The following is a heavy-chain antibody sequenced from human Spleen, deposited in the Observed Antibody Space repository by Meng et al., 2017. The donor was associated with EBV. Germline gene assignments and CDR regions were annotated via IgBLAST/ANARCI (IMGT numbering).Heavy chain of an antibody. CDR1: GYTFTSYG. CDR3: ARYSASLSAFDI. D-gene: IGHD1-26*01. CDR2: INANSGGA. V-gene: IGHV1-2*06. Sequence: QVQLVQSGAEVKNPGASVKVSCKASGYTFTSYGISWVRQAPGQGLEWMGRINANSGGANFAQKFQGRVTMTRDTSISTAYMELSRLMSDDTAVYYCARYSASLSAFDIWGQGTMVTVSS. J-gene: IGHJ3*02.